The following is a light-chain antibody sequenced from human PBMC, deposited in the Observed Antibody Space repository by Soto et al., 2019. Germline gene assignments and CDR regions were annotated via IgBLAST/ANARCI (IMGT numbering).Light chain of an antibody. J-gene: IGLJ2*01. CDR3: SSYAGAVV. CDR2: EGY. Sequence: QSALTQPASVSGSPGQSITLTWTGTNYNLVSWYQHHPGKAPKLMIYEGYQRPSGVSDRFSGSQSGNTASLTISGLQAEDEADYYCSSYAGAVVFGGGTKVTVL. CDR1: NYNL. V-gene: IGLV2-23*01.